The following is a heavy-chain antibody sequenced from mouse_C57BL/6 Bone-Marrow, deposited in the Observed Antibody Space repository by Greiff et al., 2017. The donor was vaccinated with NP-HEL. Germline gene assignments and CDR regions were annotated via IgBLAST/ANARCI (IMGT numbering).Heavy chain of an antibody. CDR1: GFNIKDDY. V-gene: IGHV14-4*01. CDR3: TTSRTGKDGFAY. CDR2: IDPENGDT. D-gene: IGHD4-1*01. J-gene: IGHJ3*01. Sequence: VQLKESGAELVRPGASVKLSCTASGFNIKDDYMHWVQQRPEQGLEWIGWIDPENGDTEYASKFQGKATITADTSSNTAYLQLSSLTSEDTAVYYCTTSRTGKDGFAYWGQGTLVTVSA.